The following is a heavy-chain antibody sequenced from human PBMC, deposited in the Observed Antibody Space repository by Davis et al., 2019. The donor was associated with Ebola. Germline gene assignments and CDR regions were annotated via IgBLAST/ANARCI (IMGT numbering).Heavy chain of an antibody. Sequence: PGGSLRLSCAASGFTFSSYWMSWVRQAPGKGLEWVANIKQDGSEKYYVDSVKGRFTISRDNAKNSLYLQMNSLRAEDTAVYYCARETYYDILTLRRYFDLWGRGTLVTVSS. CDR1: GFTFSSYW. CDR2: IKQDGSEK. D-gene: IGHD3-9*01. V-gene: IGHV3-7*01. CDR3: ARETYYDILTLRRYFDL. J-gene: IGHJ2*01.